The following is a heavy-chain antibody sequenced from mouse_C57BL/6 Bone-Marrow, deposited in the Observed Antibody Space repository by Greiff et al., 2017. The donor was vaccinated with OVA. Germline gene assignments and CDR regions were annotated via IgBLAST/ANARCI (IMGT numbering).Heavy chain of an antibody. J-gene: IGHJ3*01. CDR1: GFSLTSYG. Sequence: VMLVESGPGLAQPSQSLSITCTVSGFSLTSYGVHWVRQSPGTGLEWLGVIWRGGSTDYNAAFMSRLSIPKDNSKSQVFFKMNRLQADDTAIYYCKGTPPFAYWGQGTLVAVSA. CDR2: IWRGGST. CDR3: KGTPPFAY. V-gene: IGHV2-5*01.